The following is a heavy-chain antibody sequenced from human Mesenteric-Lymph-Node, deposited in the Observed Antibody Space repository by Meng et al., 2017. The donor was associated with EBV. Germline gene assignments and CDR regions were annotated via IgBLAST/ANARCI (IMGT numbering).Heavy chain of an antibody. V-gene: IGHV7-4-1*02. Sequence: QVQLVQSGSELKKPGALVKVSCKASAYTFTSYAINWVRQAPGQGLEWIGWINTKTGKPAYAQGFTGRFVFSLDTSVSTAYLQISTLKAEDTAVYFCARGVGSYSDYWGQGTLVTVSS. CDR3: ARGVGSYSDY. CDR2: INTKTGKP. J-gene: IGHJ4*02. CDR1: AYTFTSYA. D-gene: IGHD1-26*01.